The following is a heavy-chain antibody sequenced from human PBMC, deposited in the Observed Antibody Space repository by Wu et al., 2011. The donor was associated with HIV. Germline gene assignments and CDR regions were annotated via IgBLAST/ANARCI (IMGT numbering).Heavy chain of an antibody. CDR3: ATVSGSTSFAR. CDR2: VDPEDGET. V-gene: IGHV1-69-2*01. Sequence: VHLVQSGAEVKKPGASVKISCKVSGYTFTDYYIHWVQQAPGKGLEWMGLVDPEDGETIYTEKFQGRVTITADTSTDTAYMELSSLRSEDTAVYYCATVSGSTSFARWGQGTLVTVSS. J-gene: IGHJ5*02. D-gene: IGHD2-2*01. CDR1: GYTFTDYY.